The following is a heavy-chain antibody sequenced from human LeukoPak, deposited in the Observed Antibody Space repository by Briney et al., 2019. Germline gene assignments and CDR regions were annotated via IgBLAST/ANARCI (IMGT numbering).Heavy chain of an antibody. CDR3: ARGRYYYDSSGRRPSAFDI. V-gene: IGHV4-34*01. CDR1: GGSFSGYY. D-gene: IGHD3-22*01. Sequence: SETLSLTCAAYGGSFSGYYWSWIRQPPGKGLEWIGEINHSGSTNYNPSLKSRVTISVDTSKNQFSLKLSSVTAADTAVYYCARGRYYYDSSGRRPSAFDIWGQGTMVTVSS. CDR2: INHSGST. J-gene: IGHJ3*02.